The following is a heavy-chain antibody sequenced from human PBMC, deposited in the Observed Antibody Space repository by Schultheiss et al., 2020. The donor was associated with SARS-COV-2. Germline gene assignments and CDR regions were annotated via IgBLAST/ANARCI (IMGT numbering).Heavy chain of an antibody. V-gene: IGHV4-61*02. CDR1: GGSISSSSYY. CDR2: IYTSGST. J-gene: IGHJ3*02. Sequence: SETLSLTCTVSGGSISSSSYYWSWIRQPAGKGLEWIGRIYTSGSTNYNPSLKSRVTISVDTSKNQFSLKLSSVTAADTAVYYCAKPLTLAYCGGDCYFNAFDIWGRGTMVTGSS. D-gene: IGHD2-21*01. CDR3: AKPLTLAYCGGDCYFNAFDI.